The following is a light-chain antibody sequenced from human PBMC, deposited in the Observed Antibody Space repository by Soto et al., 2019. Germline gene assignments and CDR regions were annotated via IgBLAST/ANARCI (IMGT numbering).Light chain of an antibody. CDR1: QSVLYSSKNKNY. CDR2: WAS. J-gene: IGKJ3*01. Sequence: DIVMTQSPDSLAVSLGERATINCKSSQSVLYSSKNKNYLAWYQQKPGQVPKLLIYWASTRESGVPDRFSGSGSGTDFTLTIGSLQAEDVAVYYCQQYYSSPFTFGPGTKVDIK. CDR3: QQYYSSPFT. V-gene: IGKV4-1*01.